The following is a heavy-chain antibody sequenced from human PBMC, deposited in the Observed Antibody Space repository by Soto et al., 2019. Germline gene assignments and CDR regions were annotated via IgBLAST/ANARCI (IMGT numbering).Heavy chain of an antibody. CDR1: GGSISSYY. J-gene: IGHJ4*02. Sequence: PSETLSLTCTVSGGSISSYYWSWIRQPPGKGLEWIGYIYYSGSTNYNPSLKSRVTISVDTSKNQFSLKLSSVTAADTAVYYCARGGYSVANDYWGQGTLVTVPQ. CDR2: IYYSGST. CDR3: ARGGYSVANDY. D-gene: IGHD1-26*01. V-gene: IGHV4-59*08.